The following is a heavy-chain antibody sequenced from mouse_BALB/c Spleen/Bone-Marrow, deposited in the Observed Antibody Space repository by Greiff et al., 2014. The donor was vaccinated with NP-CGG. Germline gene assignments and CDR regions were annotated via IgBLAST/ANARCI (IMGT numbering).Heavy chain of an antibody. CDR2: IYPGNVNT. Sequence: QVHVKQSGPELVKPGASVRISCKASGYTFTSYYIHWVKQRPGQGLEWIGWIYPGNVNTKYNEKFKGKATLTADKSSSTAYMQLSSLTSEDSAVYFCARGGRLRDAMDYWGQGTSVTVSS. V-gene: IGHV1S56*01. J-gene: IGHJ4*01. CDR1: GYTFTSYY. D-gene: IGHD2-2*01. CDR3: ARGGRLRDAMDY.